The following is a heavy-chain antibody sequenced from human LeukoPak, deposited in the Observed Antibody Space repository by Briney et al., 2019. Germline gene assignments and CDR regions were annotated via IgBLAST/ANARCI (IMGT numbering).Heavy chain of an antibody. J-gene: IGHJ4*02. CDR1: GFTFSSFA. Sequence: GGSLRLSCAASGFTFSSFAMTWVRQAPGKGLEWVAVIWYDGSNKYYADSVKGRLTISRDNSKNTLYLQMNSLRAEDTAVYYCARGVYYYDSSGYYPIDYWGQGTLVTVSS. V-gene: IGHV3-33*08. CDR3: ARGVYYYDSSGYYPIDY. D-gene: IGHD3-22*01. CDR2: IWYDGSNK.